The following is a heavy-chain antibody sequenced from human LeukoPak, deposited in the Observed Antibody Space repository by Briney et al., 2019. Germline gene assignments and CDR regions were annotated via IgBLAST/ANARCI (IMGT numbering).Heavy chain of an antibody. V-gene: IGHV3-49*04. CDR3: TKDYSFDY. Sequence: GGSLRLSCTASGFTFGDYAMSWVRQAPGKGLEWVGFIRSKAYGGTTEYAASVKGRLTISRDDSKSIAYLQMNSLKTEDTAVYYCTKDYSFDYWGQGTLVTVSS. D-gene: IGHD2-15*01. J-gene: IGHJ4*02. CDR1: GFTFGDYA. CDR2: IRSKAYGGTT.